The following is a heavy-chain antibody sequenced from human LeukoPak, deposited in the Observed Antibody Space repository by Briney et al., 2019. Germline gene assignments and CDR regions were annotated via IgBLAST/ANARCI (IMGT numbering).Heavy chain of an antibody. D-gene: IGHD6-13*01. CDR1: GFSFRDDY. CDR2: ISISSTYT. V-gene: IGHV3-11*03. J-gene: IGHJ4*02. CDR3: PRHPSSHDFDS. Sequence: GGSLRLSCAASGFSFRDDYMRWVRQAPGKGLEWLSYISISSTYTKYADSVKGRFTISRDNAKSSLYLQMNSLREEDTAVYYCPRHPSSHDFDSWGQGTLVTVSS.